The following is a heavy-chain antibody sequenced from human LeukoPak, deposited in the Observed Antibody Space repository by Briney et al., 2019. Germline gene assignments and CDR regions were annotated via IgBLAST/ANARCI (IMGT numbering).Heavy chain of an antibody. CDR3: ARWSVGGYYDILSTYYYGMDV. CDR1: GGSFSGYY. CDR2: INHSGST. Sequence: SETLSLTCAVYGGSFSGYYWSWIRQPPGKGLEWIGEINHSGSTNYNPSLESRVTISVDTSKNQFSLKLSSVTAADTAVYYCARWSVGGYYDILSTYYYGMDVWGQGTTVNISS. V-gene: IGHV4-34*01. J-gene: IGHJ6*02. D-gene: IGHD3-9*01.